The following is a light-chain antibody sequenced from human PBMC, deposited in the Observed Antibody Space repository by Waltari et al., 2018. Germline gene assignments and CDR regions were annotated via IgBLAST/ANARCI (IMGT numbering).Light chain of an antibody. CDR3: ETGGHGTWV. Sequence: QLVLTQSPSASASLGASVKLTCTLSRGHSTNVIAWHPQQPGKGPRYLMKVNSDGSHRKGDDIPDRFSGSGSGPERYLTISSLQSEDEADYYCETGGHGTWVFGGGTKLTVL. J-gene: IGLJ3*02. CDR1: RGHSTNV. V-gene: IGLV4-69*01. CDR2: VNSDGSH.